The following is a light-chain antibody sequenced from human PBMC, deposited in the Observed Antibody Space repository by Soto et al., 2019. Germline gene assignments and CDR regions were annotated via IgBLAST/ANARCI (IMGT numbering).Light chain of an antibody. CDR3: QHYHNWPA. J-gene: IGKJ1*01. CDR1: QSVFSS. CDR2: GSA. Sequence: EIVMTQSPATLSVSPGERATLSCRASQSVFSSLAWFQQRPGQAPRLLIYGSATRATGIPARFSGSGSGTEFTLTISSLQSEDYAVSYWQHYHNWPALGQGTKV. V-gene: IGKV3-15*01.